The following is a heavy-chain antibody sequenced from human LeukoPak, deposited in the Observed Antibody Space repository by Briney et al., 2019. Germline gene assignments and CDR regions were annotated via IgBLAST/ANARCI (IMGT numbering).Heavy chain of an antibody. Sequence: SETLSLTCTVSGGSISSYYWSWIRQPPGKGLEWIGYIYYSGSTSYNPSLKSRVTISVDTSKNQFSLKLSSVTAADTAVYYCASKMYYYDSSGYYSRYYFDYWGQGTLVTVSS. J-gene: IGHJ4*02. CDR3: ASKMYYYDSSGYYSRYYFDY. V-gene: IGHV4-59*01. D-gene: IGHD3-22*01. CDR2: IYYSGST. CDR1: GGSISSYY.